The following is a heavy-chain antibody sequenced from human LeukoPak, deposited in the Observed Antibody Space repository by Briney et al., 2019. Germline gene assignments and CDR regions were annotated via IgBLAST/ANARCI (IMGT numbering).Heavy chain of an antibody. D-gene: IGHD2-2*01. CDR3: ARALLYCSSTSCSFDY. J-gene: IGHJ4*02. Sequence: TGGSLRLSCAASGFTFDDYGMSWVRQAPGKGLEWVSAINWNGGSTGYADSVKGRFTISRDNAKNSLYLQMNSLRAEDTALYYCARALLYCSSTSCSFDYWGQGTLVTVSS. CDR2: INWNGGST. CDR1: GFTFDDYG. V-gene: IGHV3-20*04.